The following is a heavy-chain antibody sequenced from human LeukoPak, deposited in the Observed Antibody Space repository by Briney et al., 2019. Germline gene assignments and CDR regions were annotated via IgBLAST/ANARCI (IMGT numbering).Heavy chain of an antibody. V-gene: IGHV3-23*01. J-gene: IGHJ5*02. CDR1: GFTFSNYD. D-gene: IGHD6-19*01. CDR2: SSDSGGST. CDR3: AKDLSRAVAADWFDP. Sequence: PGGSLRLPCAASGFTFSNYDMSWVRQAPGKGLEWVSSSSDSGGSTYYADSVKGRFTISRDNSKNTLYLQMTNLRAADTAVYYCAKDLSRAVAADWFDPWDQGSLVTVSS.